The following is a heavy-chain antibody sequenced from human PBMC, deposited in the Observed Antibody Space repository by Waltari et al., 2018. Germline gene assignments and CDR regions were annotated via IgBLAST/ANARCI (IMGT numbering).Heavy chain of an antibody. D-gene: IGHD2-21*01. Sequence: EVQLLGSGGGLVQPGGSLRLSCPASGFPFSPPALPWVRQAPGKGLEWVSAVRGSGGSTYYADSVRGRFTISRDDSKNTLYLQMNSLRAEDTALYYCAKDDSPDDCWGQGTLVTVSS. CDR3: AKDDSPDDC. CDR2: VRGSGGST. J-gene: IGHJ4*02. CDR1: GFPFSPPA. V-gene: IGHV3-23*01.